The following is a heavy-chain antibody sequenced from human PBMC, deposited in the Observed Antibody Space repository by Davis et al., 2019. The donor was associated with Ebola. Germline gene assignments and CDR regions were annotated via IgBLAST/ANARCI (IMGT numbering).Heavy chain of an antibody. J-gene: IGHJ4*02. CDR2: ISYDGSNK. CDR3: AKVLIVLMVYAPLEY. CDR1: GGSISSYY. Sequence: PSETLSLTCTVSGGSISSYYWSWVRQAPGKGLEWVAVISYDGSNKYYADSVKGRFTISRDNSKNTLYLQMNSLRAEDTAVYYCAKVLIVLMVYAPLEYWGQGTLVTVSS. D-gene: IGHD2-8*01. V-gene: IGHV3-30*18.